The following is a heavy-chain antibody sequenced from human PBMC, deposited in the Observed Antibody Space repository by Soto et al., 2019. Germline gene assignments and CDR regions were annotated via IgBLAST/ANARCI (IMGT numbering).Heavy chain of an antibody. J-gene: IGHJ6*03. D-gene: IGHD2-15*01. CDR2: INPNSGGT. Sequence: QVQLVQSGAEVKKPGASVKVSCKASGYTFTGYYMHWVRQAPGQGLEWMGWINPNSGGTNYAQKFQGWVTMTRDTSISTAYMELSRLRSDDTAVYYCARGGVYCSGGSCYSAEDNYYYMDVWGKGTTVTVSS. CDR3: ARGGVYCSGGSCYSAEDNYYYMDV. CDR1: GYTFTGYY. V-gene: IGHV1-2*04.